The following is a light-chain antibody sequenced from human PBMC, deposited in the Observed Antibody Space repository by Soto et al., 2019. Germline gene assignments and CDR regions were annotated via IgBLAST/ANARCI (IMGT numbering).Light chain of an antibody. Sequence: QSVLTHPAYVSGSPRQSSAISCTGTSSDVGGYNYVCWYQQHPGKAPKLMIYDVNIRPSGVSDRFSGSKSGNTASLTISGLQAQDEADYYCSSYTSSSTLVFGTGTKVTVL. CDR2: DVN. J-gene: IGLJ1*01. CDR1: SSDVGGYNY. V-gene: IGLV2-14*01. CDR3: SSYTSSSTLV.